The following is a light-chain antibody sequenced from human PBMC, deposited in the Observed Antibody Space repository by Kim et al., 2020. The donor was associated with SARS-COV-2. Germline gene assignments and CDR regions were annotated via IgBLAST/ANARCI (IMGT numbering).Light chain of an antibody. J-gene: IGKJ1*01. CDR2: GAS. V-gene: IGKV3-20*01. CDR1: QSFSSNY. Sequence: VLTQSPAPLSLSPGETATLSCRASQSFSSNYLAWYQQRPGQAPRLLIYGASNRATGVPDRFSGSGSGTDFTLTISRLEPEDFVVYFCQQFYILPWTFGRGTKVDIK. CDR3: QQFYILPWT.